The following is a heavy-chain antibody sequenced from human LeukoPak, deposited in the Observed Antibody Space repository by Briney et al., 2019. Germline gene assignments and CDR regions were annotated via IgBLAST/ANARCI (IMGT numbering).Heavy chain of an antibody. J-gene: IGHJ3*02. D-gene: IGHD2-2*02. Sequence: GESLKISCKGSGYSFTSYWIGWVRQMTGKGLEWMGIIYPGDSDTRYSPSFQGQVTISADKSISTAYLQWSSLKASDTAMYYCARRQLLLYAFDAFDIWGQGTMVTVSS. CDR1: GYSFTSYW. V-gene: IGHV5-51*01. CDR3: ARRQLLLYAFDAFDI. CDR2: IYPGDSDT.